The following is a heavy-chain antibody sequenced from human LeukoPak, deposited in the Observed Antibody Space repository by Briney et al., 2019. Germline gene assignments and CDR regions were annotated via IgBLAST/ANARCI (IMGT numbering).Heavy chain of an antibody. D-gene: IGHD1-26*01. V-gene: IGHV4-39*01. J-gene: IGHJ4*02. Sequence: PSETLSLTCTVSGGSISSSSYYWGWIRQPPGKGLEWIGSIYYSGSTYYNPSLKSRVTISVDTSKNQFSLKLSSVTAADTAVYYCARRKGSSADIFDYWGQGTLVTVSS. CDR1: GGSISSSSYY. CDR2: IYYSGST. CDR3: ARRKGSSADIFDY.